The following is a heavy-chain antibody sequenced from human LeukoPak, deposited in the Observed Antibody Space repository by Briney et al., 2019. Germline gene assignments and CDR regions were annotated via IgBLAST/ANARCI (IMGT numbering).Heavy chain of an antibody. V-gene: IGHV1-2*02. J-gene: IGHJ4*02. CDR3: ARGVTAARPVFDY. D-gene: IGHD6-6*01. CDR1: GHIFTGYY. CDR2: INPNSGGT. Sequence: GASVKVSCKASGHIFTGYYMHWVRQAPGQGLEWMGWINPNSGGTNYAQKFQDRVTMTRDTSITTAYMELNRLRSDDTAVYYCARGVTAARPVFDYWGQGTLVTVSS.